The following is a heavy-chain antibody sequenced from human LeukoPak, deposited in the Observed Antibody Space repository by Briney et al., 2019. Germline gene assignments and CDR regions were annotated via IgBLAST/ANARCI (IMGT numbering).Heavy chain of an antibody. CDR3: ARDRATAASGSYYFAY. J-gene: IGHJ4*02. CDR1: GGSVSSGSYY. V-gene: IGHV4-31*03. CDR2: ISHSGST. D-gene: IGHD6-13*01. Sequence: SETLSLTCTVSGGSVSSGSYYWSWIRQRPGKGLEWIGYISHSGSTYYNPSLRSRVTISMDTSKNQFSLNLSSVTAADTAVYYCARDRATAASGSYYFAYWGQGTQVTVSS.